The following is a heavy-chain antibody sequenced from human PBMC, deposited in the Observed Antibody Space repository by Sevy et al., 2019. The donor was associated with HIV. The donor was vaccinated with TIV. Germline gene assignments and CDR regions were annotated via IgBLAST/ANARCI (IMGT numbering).Heavy chain of an antibody. J-gene: IGHJ6*02. Sequence: GGSLRLSCTASGFTFGDYAMSWFRQAPGKGLEWVGFIRSKAYGGTTEYAASVKGRFTISRDDSKSIAYLQMNSLKTEDTAVYYCTRARDLGYYGSGSYFYYYGMDVWGQGTTVTVSS. D-gene: IGHD3-10*01. CDR1: GFTFGDYA. V-gene: IGHV3-49*03. CDR2: IRSKAYGGTT. CDR3: TRARDLGYYGSGSYFYYYGMDV.